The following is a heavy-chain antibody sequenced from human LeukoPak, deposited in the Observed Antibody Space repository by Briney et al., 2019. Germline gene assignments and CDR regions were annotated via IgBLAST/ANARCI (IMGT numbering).Heavy chain of an antibody. CDR1: GDTFTIYS. CDR2: INTNTGNP. D-gene: IGHD6-19*01. Sequence: GSVKVSCKASGDTFTIYSMKWVRQAPGQGVEWVGLINTNTGNPTYAQGFTGRFVFSLHTSVSTAYLQISSLKAEDTAVYYCARSSQVDSSGWYGDDYWGQGTLVTVSS. V-gene: IGHV7-4-1*02. J-gene: IGHJ4*02. CDR3: ARSSQVDSSGWYGDDY.